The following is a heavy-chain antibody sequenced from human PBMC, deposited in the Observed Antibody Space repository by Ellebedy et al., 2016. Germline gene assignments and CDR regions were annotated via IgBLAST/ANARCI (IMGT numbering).Heavy chain of an antibody. CDR3: ALCTAWAVVDY. V-gene: IGHV4-59*04. D-gene: IGHD2-8*01. CDR2: IYYSGTT. J-gene: IGHJ4*02. CDR1: GGSISSYY. Sequence: GSLRLXXTVSGGSISSYYWSWIRQPPGKGLEWIGTIYYSGTTYYNPSLKSRVTISVDTSKNQFSLKLSSVTAGDTAVYYCALCTAWAVVDYWGQGTLVTVSS.